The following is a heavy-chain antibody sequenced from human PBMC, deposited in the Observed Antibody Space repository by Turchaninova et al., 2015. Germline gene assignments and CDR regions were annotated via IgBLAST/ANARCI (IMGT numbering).Heavy chain of an antibody. CDR2: IYYTGSS. V-gene: IGHV4-59*01. CDR3: ARSGAPAYFDY. J-gene: IGHJ4*02. D-gene: IGHD2-21*01. Sequence: QVQLQESGPGLVTPSETLSLTCTVSCGSIMGYDWSRIRQPPGKGLQWIGYIYYTGSSNYNPSLKSRVTLSVDTSKNQFSLKLNSVTAADTAVYYCARSGAPAYFDYWGQGTLVTVTS. CDR1: CGSIMGYD.